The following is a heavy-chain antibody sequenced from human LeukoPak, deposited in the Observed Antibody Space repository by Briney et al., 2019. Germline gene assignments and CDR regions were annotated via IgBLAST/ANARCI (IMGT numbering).Heavy chain of an antibody. Sequence: PGGSLRLSCAASGFTFSSYGMHWVRQAPGKGLEWVAFIRYDGSNKYYADSVKGRFTISRDNSKNTLYLQMNSLRAEDTAVYYCAKDENYYYYGMDVWGQGTTVTVSS. CDR1: GFTFSSYG. CDR2: IRYDGSNK. J-gene: IGHJ6*02. V-gene: IGHV3-30*02. CDR3: AKDENYYYYGMDV.